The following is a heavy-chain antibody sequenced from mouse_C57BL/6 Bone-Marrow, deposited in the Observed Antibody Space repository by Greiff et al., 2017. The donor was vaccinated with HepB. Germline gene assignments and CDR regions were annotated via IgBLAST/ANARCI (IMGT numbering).Heavy chain of an antibody. J-gene: IGHJ2*01. CDR2: IYPGNSDT. CDR1: GYTFTSYW. CDR3: TGDYYGSSPHYFDY. Sequence: EVQLQQSGTVLARPGASVKMSCKTSGYTFTSYWMHWVKQRPGQGLEWIGAIYPGNSDTSYNQKFKGKAKLTAVTSARTAYMELSSLTNEDSAVYYCTGDYYGSSPHYFDYWGQGTTLTVSS. D-gene: IGHD1-1*01. V-gene: IGHV1-5*01.